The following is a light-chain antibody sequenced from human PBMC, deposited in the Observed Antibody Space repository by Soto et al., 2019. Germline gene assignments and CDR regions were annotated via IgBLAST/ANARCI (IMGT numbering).Light chain of an antibody. CDR2: STS. J-gene: IGLJ1*01. Sequence: QSALTQPPSASGTPGQIVAISCSGSSSNIGSNTVTWYQQLPGTAPKLLLYSTSQRSSGVPGRFSGSKSGASASLSISGLQSEDEADYYCAAWDDRLDVYVFGTGTKV. V-gene: IGLV1-44*01. CDR1: SSNIGSNT. CDR3: AAWDDRLDVYV.